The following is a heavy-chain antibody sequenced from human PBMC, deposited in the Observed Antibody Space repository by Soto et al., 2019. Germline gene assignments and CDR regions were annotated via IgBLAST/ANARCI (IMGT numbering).Heavy chain of an antibody. CDR1: GGTFSSHV. J-gene: IGHJ4*02. V-gene: IGHV1-69*01. CDR2: IMPIIGTA. D-gene: IGHD3-10*01. Sequence: QVQLVQSGAEVKKPGSSVKVSCKASGGTFSSHVFNWVRQAPGQGLEWMGGIMPIIGTANYAQKFQGRVKITAEESTSTAYMELSSPRSEEPAVYYCARDLEFRDGNISHLDYWGQGTLVTVSS. CDR3: ARDLEFRDGNISHLDY.